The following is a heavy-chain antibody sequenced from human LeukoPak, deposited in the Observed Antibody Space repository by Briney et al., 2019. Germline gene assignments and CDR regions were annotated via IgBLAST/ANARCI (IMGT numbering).Heavy chain of an antibody. Sequence: GGSLRLSCAASGFTFSNYAMHWVRQAPGKGLEWVGNIKEDGSEKYYVDAVKGRFTISRDNAKNSLYLQMNSLRAEDTAVYYCARPAYPRHDSSGYYLEWGQGTLVTVSS. CDR1: GFTFSNYA. J-gene: IGHJ4*02. CDR3: ARPAYPRHDSSGYYLE. CDR2: IKEDGSEK. V-gene: IGHV3-7*01. D-gene: IGHD3-22*01.